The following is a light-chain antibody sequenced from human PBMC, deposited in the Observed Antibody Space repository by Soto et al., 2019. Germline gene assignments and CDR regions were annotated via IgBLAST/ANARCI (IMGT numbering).Light chain of an antibody. CDR2: AAS. J-gene: IGKJ5*01. CDR3: IQDYNSPLT. CDR1: QGIRND. V-gene: IGKV1-6*01. Sequence: AIQMTQSPSSLSASVGDRVTITFRASQGIRNDLGWYQQKPGKAPKLLIYAASSLQSGVPSRFSVSGSGTDFTLTISSLQPEDFATYYCIQDYNSPLTFGQGTRLAIK.